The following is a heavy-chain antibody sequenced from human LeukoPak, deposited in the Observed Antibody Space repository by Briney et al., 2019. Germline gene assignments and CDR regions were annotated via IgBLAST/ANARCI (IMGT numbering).Heavy chain of an antibody. V-gene: IGHV3-49*04. D-gene: IGHD3-10*01. CDR3: TRDTSDGVRGVFIDY. J-gene: IGHJ4*02. Sequence: GGSLRLSCTASGFTFGDYAMSWVRQAPGKGLEWVGFIRGKAYGGTTEYAASVKGRFTISRDDSKSIAYLQMNSLKTEDTAVYYCTRDTSDGVRGVFIDYWGQGTLVTVSS. CDR1: GFTFGDYA. CDR2: IRGKAYGGTT.